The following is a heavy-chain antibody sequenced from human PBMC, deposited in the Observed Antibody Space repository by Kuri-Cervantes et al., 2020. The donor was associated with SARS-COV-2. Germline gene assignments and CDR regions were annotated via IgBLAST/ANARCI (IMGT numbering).Heavy chain of an antibody. D-gene: IGHD1-26*01. CDR1: GYTLTELS. CDR3: AKDLYSGSFSPFDA. Sequence: ASVKVSCKVSGYTLTELSMHWVRQAPGKGLEWMGGFDPEDGETIYAQKFQGRVTMTTDTAASTVYMELRDLKSDDTAVYYCAKDLYSGSFSPFDAWGQGTLVTVSS. V-gene: IGHV1-24*01. J-gene: IGHJ4*02. CDR2: FDPEDGET.